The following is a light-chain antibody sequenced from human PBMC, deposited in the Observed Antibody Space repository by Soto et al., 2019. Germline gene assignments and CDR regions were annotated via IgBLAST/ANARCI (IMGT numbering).Light chain of an antibody. CDR1: KLGDRF. CDR3: QAWDSSTGVV. CDR2: QDT. Sequence: SYELTQPPSVAVSPGQTASIPCSGDKLGDRFACWYQQKPCQSPVMVIYQDTRRPSGIPERFSGSNSGNTATLTISGTQAMDEADYYCQAWDSSTGVVFGGGTQLTVL. J-gene: IGLJ2*01. V-gene: IGLV3-1*01.